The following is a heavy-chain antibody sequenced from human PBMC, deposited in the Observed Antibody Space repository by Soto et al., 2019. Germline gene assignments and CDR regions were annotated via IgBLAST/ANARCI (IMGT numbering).Heavy chain of an antibody. V-gene: IGHV3-23*01. CDR2: ISGDSGRT. D-gene: IGHD3-16*01. Sequence: EVQLLESGGGLVQPGGSVRLSCAASGLTFGNYAMSWVRQAPGKGLEWVSAISGDSGRTYYADSVKGRFTISRDNSKNTLYLEKNPLRAEDQAVYYFAGTPNWGRDFSAAGYLYFDIWGRGILVTVSS. CDR3: AGTPNWGRDFSAAGYLYFDI. CDR1: GLTFGNYA. J-gene: IGHJ2*01.